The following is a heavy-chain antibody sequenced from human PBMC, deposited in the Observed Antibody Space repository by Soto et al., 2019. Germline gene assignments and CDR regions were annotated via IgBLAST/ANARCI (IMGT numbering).Heavy chain of an antibody. CDR3: AGPSGGFGEDSYYATEV. CDR1: GFTFTSSA. CDR2: IVVGSGNT. D-gene: IGHD3-10*01. V-gene: IGHV1-58*01. Sequence: SVKVSCKASGFTFTSSAVQWVRQARGQRLEWIGWIVVGSGNTNYAQKFQERVTITRDMSTSTAYMELSSLRSEDTAVYYCAGPSGGFGEDSYYATEVWGQGTTVTVSS. J-gene: IGHJ6*02.